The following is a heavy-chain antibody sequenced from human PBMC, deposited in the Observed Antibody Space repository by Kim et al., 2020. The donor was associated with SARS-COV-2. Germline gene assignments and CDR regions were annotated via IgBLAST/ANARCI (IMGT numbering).Heavy chain of an antibody. D-gene: IGHD2-15*01. CDR1: GGSISSGGYY. V-gene: IGHV4-31*03. CDR2: IYYSGST. J-gene: IGHJ2*01. CDR3: ARVDVCSGGSCYWYFDL. Sequence: SETLSLTCTVSGGSISSGGYYWSWIRQHPGKGLEWIGYIYYSGSTYYNPSLKSRVTISVDTSKNQFSLKLSSVTAADTAMYYCARVDVCSGGSCYWYFDLWGRGTLVTVSS.